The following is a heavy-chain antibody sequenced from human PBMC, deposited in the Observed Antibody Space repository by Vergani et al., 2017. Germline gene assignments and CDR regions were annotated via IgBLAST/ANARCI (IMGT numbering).Heavy chain of an antibody. CDR2: IYPGDSDT. CDR1: GYSFTRYW. CDR3: ARRGYGGTTFNWFDP. V-gene: IGHV5-51*01. D-gene: IGHD4-23*01. Sequence: EVPLVQSGADLKKPGESLKISCKGSGYSFTRYWIGWVRQMPGKGLECMGIIYPGDSDTRYSPSFQGQVTISADKSISTASLQWSSLKASDTAMYYGARRGYGGTTFNWFDPWGQGTLVTVSS. J-gene: IGHJ5*02.